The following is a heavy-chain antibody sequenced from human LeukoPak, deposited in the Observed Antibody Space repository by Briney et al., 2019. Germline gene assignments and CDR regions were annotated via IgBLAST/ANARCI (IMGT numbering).Heavy chain of an antibody. CDR3: ARGGSGGLFGYYFDY. CDR1: GGTFSSYA. V-gene: IGHV1-69*05. J-gene: IGHJ4*02. D-gene: IGHD3-16*01. CDR2: IIPIFGTA. Sequence: SVKVSCKASGGTFSSYAISWVRQAPGQGLEWMGRIIPIFGTANYAQKFQGRVTITTDESTSTAYMELSSLRSEDTAVYYCARGGSGGLFGYYFDYWGQGTLLTVSS.